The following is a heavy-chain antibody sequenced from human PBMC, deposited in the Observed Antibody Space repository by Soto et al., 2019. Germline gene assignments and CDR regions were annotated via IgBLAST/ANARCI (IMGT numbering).Heavy chain of an antibody. CDR3: TTELNEMQSFDI. CDR1: GFTFSTYG. Sequence: VQLVESGGGVVQPGRSLRLSCVASGFTFSTYGMHWFRQAPVKGLEWVAMTWNDGSNKYYTDYIKDRFTISQDNSKNKLYMQMNSLTDEVSAVYYCTTELNEMQSFDIWVQGTMVTVSS. V-gene: IGHV3-33*01. D-gene: IGHD1-1*01. J-gene: IGHJ3*02. CDR2: TWNDGSNK.